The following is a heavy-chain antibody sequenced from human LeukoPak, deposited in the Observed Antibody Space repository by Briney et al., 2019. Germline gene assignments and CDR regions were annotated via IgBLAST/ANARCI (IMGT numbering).Heavy chain of an antibody. V-gene: IGHV3-66*02. CDR2: NYSGGST. CDR1: GFAFSSNY. D-gene: IGHD2-21*02. J-gene: IGHJ4*02. CDR3: ARDLMSIPFRYCGGDCYSDY. Sequence: GSLLLSCAASGFAFSSNYMSWVRPAPGKGREWVSVNYSGGSTYYENSVKGRVTISRDNSNITLYLQMNSLRAEDTAVYYCARDLMSIPFRYCGGDCYSDYWGQGTLVTVSS.